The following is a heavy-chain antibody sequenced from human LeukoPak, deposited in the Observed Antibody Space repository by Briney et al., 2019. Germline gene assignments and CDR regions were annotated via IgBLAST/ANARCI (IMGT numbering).Heavy chain of an antibody. Sequence: ASVKVSCKASGYTFTSYGISWVRQAPGQGLEWMGWISAYNGNTNYAQKLQGRVTMITDTSTSTAYMELRSLRSDDTAVYYCARDEDIVVVPAATPFDYWGQGTLVTVSS. D-gene: IGHD2-2*01. CDR1: GYTFTSYG. CDR2: ISAYNGNT. CDR3: ARDEDIVVVPAATPFDY. J-gene: IGHJ4*02. V-gene: IGHV1-18*01.